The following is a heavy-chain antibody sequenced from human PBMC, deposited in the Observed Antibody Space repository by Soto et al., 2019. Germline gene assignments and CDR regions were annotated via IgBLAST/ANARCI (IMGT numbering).Heavy chain of an antibody. J-gene: IGHJ4*02. Sequence: QVKLVQSGAEVKKPGTSVKVSCKVYGHTVTDLSMHWVRLAPGGGLEWMGRFDPEDGETIYAEKFQGRLTMTEDTSTDTAYMELNSLTYEDTALYYCATENTRRGLTLFGVVIAALYYWGQGTLVTVSS. D-gene: IGHD3-3*01. CDR2: FDPEDGET. CDR3: ATENTRRGLTLFGVVIAALYY. V-gene: IGHV1-24*01. CDR1: GHTVTDLS.